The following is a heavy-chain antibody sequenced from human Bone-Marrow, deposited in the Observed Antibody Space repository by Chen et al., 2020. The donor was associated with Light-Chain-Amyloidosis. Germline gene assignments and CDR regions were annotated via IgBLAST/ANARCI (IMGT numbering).Heavy chain of an antibody. D-gene: IGHD6-19*01. Sequence: QVQLVESGGGVVQPGGSLRLSCAASGFTFSSYDMHWVRQAPGKGLEWVAFIRYDGSNKYYADSVKGRFTISRDNSKNTLYLQMNSLRAEDTAVYYCARYSSVWLHFDYWGQGNLVTVSS. CDR2: IRYDGSNK. V-gene: IGHV3-30*02. CDR1: GFTFSSYD. J-gene: IGHJ4*02. CDR3: ARYSSVWLHFDY.